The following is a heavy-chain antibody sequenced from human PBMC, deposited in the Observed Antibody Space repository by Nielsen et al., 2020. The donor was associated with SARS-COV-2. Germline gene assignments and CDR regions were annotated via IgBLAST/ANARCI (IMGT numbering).Heavy chain of an antibody. V-gene: IGHV3-73*01. CDR1: GFTFSVTA. CDR2: IRTRSNRYTT. J-gene: IGHJ6*02. D-gene: IGHD6-13*01. Sequence: GESLKISCKTSGFTFSVTAMHWVRQAPGKGLEWVGRIRTRSNRYTTSYAASLKGRFTISRDDSKDTVYLQMSGLATEDTAVYYCAREGVAAAGTADYYYGLDVWGQGTTVTVS. CDR3: AREGVAAAGTADYYYGLDV.